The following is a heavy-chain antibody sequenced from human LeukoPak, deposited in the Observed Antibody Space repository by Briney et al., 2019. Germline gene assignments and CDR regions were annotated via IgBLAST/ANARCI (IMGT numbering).Heavy chain of an antibody. J-gene: IGHJ4*02. V-gene: IGHV1-46*01. CDR1: GYTFTSYY. CDR2: INPSGGST. CDR3: ARRLGDGDYVYYFDY. Sequence: ASVKVSCKASGYTFTSYYMHWVRQAPGQGLEWMGIINPSGGSTSYAQRFQGRVTMTRDTSTSTVYMELSGLRSEDTAVYYCARRLGDGDYVYYFDYWGQGTLVTVSS. D-gene: IGHD4-17*01.